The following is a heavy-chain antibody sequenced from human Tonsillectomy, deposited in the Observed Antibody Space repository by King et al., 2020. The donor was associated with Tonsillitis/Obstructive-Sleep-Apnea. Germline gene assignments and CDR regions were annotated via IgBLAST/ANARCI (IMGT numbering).Heavy chain of an antibody. Sequence: QLQESGPGLVKPSETLSLTCTVSGGSISSSSYYWGWIRQPPGKGLEWIGTIYYRGSTYNNPSLKSRVTISVDTSKNQFSLKLSSVTAADTAVYYCATRGASGATTPFDYWGQGTLLTVSS. CDR3: ATRGASGATTPFDY. J-gene: IGHJ4*02. CDR2: IYYRGST. CDR1: GGSISSSSYY. V-gene: IGHV4-39*01. D-gene: IGHD1-26*01.